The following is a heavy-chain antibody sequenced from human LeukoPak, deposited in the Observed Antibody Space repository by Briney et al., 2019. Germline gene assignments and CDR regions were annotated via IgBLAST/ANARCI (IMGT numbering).Heavy chain of an antibody. Sequence: PSETLSLTCAVSGGSISSSSYYWGWIRQPPGKGLEWIGSIYTSGSTNYNPSLKSRVTISLDTSKNQFSLKLSSVTAADTAVYYCAGATDGAYFDYWGQGTLVTVPS. CDR3: AGATDGAYFDY. V-gene: IGHV4-39*07. CDR2: IYTSGST. CDR1: GGSISSSSYY. D-gene: IGHD3-16*01. J-gene: IGHJ4*02.